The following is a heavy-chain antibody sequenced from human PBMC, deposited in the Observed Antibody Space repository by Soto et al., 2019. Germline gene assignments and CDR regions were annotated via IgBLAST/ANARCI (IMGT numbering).Heavy chain of an antibody. CDR1: GFTFSSYA. D-gene: IGHD6-19*01. Sequence: PGGSLRLSCAASGFTFSSYAMSWVRQAPGKGLEWVSAISGSGGSTYYADSVKGRFTISRDNSKNTLYLQMNSLRAEDTAVYYCATDGEQWLVPSYFDYWGQGTLVTVSS. V-gene: IGHV3-23*01. CDR2: ISGSGGST. J-gene: IGHJ4*02. CDR3: ATDGEQWLVPSYFDY.